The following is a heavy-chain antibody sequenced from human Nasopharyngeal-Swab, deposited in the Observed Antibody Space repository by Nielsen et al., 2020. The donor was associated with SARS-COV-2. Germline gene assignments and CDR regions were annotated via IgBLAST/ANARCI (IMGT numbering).Heavy chain of an antibody. J-gene: IGHJ6*02. V-gene: IGHV3-23*01. Sequence: GESLKISCAASGFTFSTYAMYWVRQPPAKGLEWVSIISGSGGTTYYAASVKGRFTISRDNSKNTLYLQMNSLRGEDTAVYYCATYCTSNRCFAARYGMDVWGQGTTVTVSS. CDR2: ISGSGGTT. CDR1: GFTFSTYA. D-gene: IGHD2-2*01. CDR3: ATYCTSNRCFAARYGMDV.